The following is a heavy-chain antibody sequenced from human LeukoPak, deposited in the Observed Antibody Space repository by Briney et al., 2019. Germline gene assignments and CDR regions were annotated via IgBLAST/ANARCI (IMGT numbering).Heavy chain of an antibody. V-gene: IGHV1-69*06. CDR2: IIPIFGTA. CDR3: ARATYGDYVYYYYMDV. CDR1: GGTFSSYA. D-gene: IGHD4-17*01. J-gene: IGHJ6*03. Sequence: ASVMVSCKASGGTFSSYAISWVRQAPGQGLEWMGGIIPIFGTANYAQKFQGRVTITADKSTSTAYMELSSLRSEDTAVYYCARATYGDYVYYYYMDVWGKGTTVTVSS.